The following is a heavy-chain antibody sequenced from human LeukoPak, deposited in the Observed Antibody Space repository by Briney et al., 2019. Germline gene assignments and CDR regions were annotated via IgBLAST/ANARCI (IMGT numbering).Heavy chain of an antibody. CDR1: GFTFSSYG. D-gene: IGHD6-19*01. CDR3: AKYGWDY. J-gene: IGHJ4*02. Sequence: TGGSLRLSCAASGFTFSSYGMHWVRQAPGKGLEWVAVISYHGSNKYYADSVKGRFTISRDNSKNTLYLQMNSLRAEDTAVYYCAKYGWDYWGQGTLVTVSS. CDR2: ISYHGSNK. V-gene: IGHV3-30*18.